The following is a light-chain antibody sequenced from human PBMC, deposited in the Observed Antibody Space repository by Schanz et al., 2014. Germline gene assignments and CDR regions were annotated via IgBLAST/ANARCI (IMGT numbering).Light chain of an antibody. CDR1: QSIRRY. J-gene: IGKJ5*01. CDR3: QQSSGSFT. CDR2: TAS. Sequence: DIQMTQSPSSLSASVGDRVTIACRASQSIRRYLNWYQVKPGKAPNLLIYTASTLQSGVPSRFSGSGSGTDFTLTISSLQPEDFATYYCQQSSGSFTFGQGTRLEIK. V-gene: IGKV1-39*01.